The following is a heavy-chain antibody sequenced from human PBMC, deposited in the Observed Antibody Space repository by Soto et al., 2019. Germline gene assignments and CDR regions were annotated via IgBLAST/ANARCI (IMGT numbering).Heavy chain of an antibody. Sequence: SETLSLTCTVSNGSISSSYWAWIQQPPGKGLEWIGYMYYSGSTNYNPSLKGRVNISLGTSKKQFSLKLSSVTTADTAAYYCARGGITIVGVHKREPGGRGTLVIISS. J-gene: IGHJ5*02. V-gene: IGHV4-59*01. CDR1: NGSISSSY. CDR2: MYYSGST. CDR3: ARGGITIVGVHKREP. D-gene: IGHD3-3*01.